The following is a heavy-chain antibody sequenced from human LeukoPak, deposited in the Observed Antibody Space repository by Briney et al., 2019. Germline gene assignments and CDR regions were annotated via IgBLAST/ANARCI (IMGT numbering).Heavy chain of an antibody. Sequence: QTGGSLRLSCAASGFTVRNNYTSWVRQAPGKGLEWVSVIYSGGSTYYADSVKGRFTISRDNSKNKLYLQMNSLRAEDTAVYYCARALGSGYPNYYYYYMDVWGKGTTVTVSS. D-gene: IGHD3-22*01. J-gene: IGHJ6*03. V-gene: IGHV3-53*01. CDR3: ARALGSGYPNYYYYYMDV. CDR2: IYSGGST. CDR1: GFTVRNNY.